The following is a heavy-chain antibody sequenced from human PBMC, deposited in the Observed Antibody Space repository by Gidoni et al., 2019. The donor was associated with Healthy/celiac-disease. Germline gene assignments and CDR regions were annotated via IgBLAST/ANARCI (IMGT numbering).Heavy chain of an antibody. CDR1: GFTFCTFS. J-gene: IGHJ4*02. V-gene: IGHV3-21*01. CDR2: IRSSSSYI. Sequence: EVQLVESGGGLVKPGGSLRLSCAASGFTFCTFSLTWFRQAPGKGLEWVSSIRSSSSYIYYADSVKGRFTISRDNAKNSLYLQMNSLRAEDTAVYYCARSQALRMRDSSGYYLGYWGQGTLVTVSS. CDR3: ARSQALRMRDSSGYYLGY. D-gene: IGHD3-22*01.